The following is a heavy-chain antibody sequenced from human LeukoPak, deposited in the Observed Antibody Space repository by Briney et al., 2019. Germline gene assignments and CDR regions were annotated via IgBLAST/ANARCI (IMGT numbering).Heavy chain of an antibody. CDR3: ARAPYCGGDCYSGWSDP. Sequence: GASGRVSGKASGGTVSSYTISWVRQAPGQGGGGRGGIIPILGIANYAQKFQGRVTITADKYTSTAYMEMSSLRSEDTAVYYCARAPYCGGDCYSGWSDPWGQGTLVTVSS. V-gene: IGHV1-69*10. CDR2: IIPILGIA. D-gene: IGHD2-21*02. J-gene: IGHJ5*02. CDR1: GGTVSSYT.